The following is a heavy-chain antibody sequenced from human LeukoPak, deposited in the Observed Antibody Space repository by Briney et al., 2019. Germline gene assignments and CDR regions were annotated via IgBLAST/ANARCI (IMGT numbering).Heavy chain of an antibody. CDR2: IKQDGSEK. CDR3: ARGRSVGDY. Sequence: PGGSLRLSCAASGFTLSKYWMHWVRQAPGKGLEWVANIKQDGSEKYYVDSVKGRFTISRDNAKNSLYLQMNSLRAEDTAVYYCARGRSVGDYWGQGTLVTVSS. V-gene: IGHV3-7*03. J-gene: IGHJ4*02. D-gene: IGHD1-26*01. CDR1: GFTLSKYW.